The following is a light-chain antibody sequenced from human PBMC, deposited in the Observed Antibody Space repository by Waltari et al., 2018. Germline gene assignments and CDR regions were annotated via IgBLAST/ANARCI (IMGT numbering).Light chain of an antibody. CDR3: MQGTHWPWT. CDR1: QTLIYTDGNTY. CDR2: KVS. J-gene: IGKJ1*01. Sequence: DVVMTQSPPSLPVTLGQPASMSCRSSQTLIYTDGNTYLSWFLQRPGQSPRRLIYKVSDRDPGVPDRFRGSGSGTDFTLRIKKVEAEDVGVYYCMQGTHWPWTFGQGTKLDIK. V-gene: IGKV2-30*01.